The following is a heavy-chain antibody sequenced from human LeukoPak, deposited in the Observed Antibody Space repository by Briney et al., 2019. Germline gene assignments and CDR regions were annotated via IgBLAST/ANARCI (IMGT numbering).Heavy chain of an antibody. J-gene: IGHJ4*02. CDR2: IYYSGST. CDR3: AREGESYDSSGALLDY. CDR1: GGSFSGYY. D-gene: IGHD3-22*01. Sequence: PSETLSLTCAVYGGSFSGYYWSWIRQHPGKGLEWIGYIYYSGSTYYNPSLKSRVTISVDTSKNQFSLKLSSVTAADTAVYYCAREGESYDSSGALLDYWGQGTLVTVSS. V-gene: IGHV4-31*11.